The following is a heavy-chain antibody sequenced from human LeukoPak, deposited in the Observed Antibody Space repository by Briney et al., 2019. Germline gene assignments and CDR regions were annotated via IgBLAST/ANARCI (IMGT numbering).Heavy chain of an antibody. V-gene: IGHV4-31*03. D-gene: IGHD4-17*01. CDR3: ARVPPDYGDYVRAFDI. J-gene: IGHJ3*02. Sequence: PSQTLSPTCTVSGVSISSAGYWSWIRQYPGKGLEWIGYIYFSGSTYYNPSLKSRVTISVDTSKNHFSLKLSSVTAADTAVYYCARVPPDYGDYVRAFDIWGQGTKVTVSS. CDR1: GVSISSAGY. CDR2: IYFSGST.